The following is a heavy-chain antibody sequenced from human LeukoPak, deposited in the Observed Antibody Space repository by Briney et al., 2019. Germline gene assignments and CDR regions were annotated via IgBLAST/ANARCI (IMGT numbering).Heavy chain of an antibody. V-gene: IGHV1-18*04. CDR3: ARAGGVSFVARWFDP. Sequence: ASVKVSCKASGYTFTGFYMHWVRQAPGQGLEWLGWVGAYNGNTNYAQKLQGRVTMTTDTSTGIAYMELKSLRSDDTAVYYCARAGGVSFVARWFDPWGQGSLVTASS. D-gene: IGHD3-16*01. CDR2: VGAYNGNT. CDR1: GYTFTGFY. J-gene: IGHJ5*02.